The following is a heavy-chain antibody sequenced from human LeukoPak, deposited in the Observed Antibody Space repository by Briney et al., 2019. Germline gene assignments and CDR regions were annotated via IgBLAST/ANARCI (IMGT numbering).Heavy chain of an antibody. Sequence: SETLSLTCAVYGGSFSGYYWSWIRQPPGKGLEWIGEINRSGSTNYNPSLKSRVTISVDTSKNQFSLKLSSVTAADTAVYYCARGKDCSSTSCYGGYYFDYWGQGTLVTVSS. J-gene: IGHJ4*02. CDR2: INRSGST. D-gene: IGHD2-2*01. CDR1: GGSFSGYY. V-gene: IGHV4-34*01. CDR3: ARGKDCSSTSCYGGYYFDY.